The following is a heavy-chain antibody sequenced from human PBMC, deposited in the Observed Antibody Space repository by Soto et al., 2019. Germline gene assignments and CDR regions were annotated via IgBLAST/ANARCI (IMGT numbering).Heavy chain of an antibody. CDR3: ARHRYSYGVYYFDY. V-gene: IGHV4-59*08. J-gene: IGHJ4*02. CDR2: IYYSGST. Sequence: SETLPLTCIVSGGSISNYYWIWIRQPPGKGLEWIGYIYYSGSTNYNPSLTSRVTISVDTSKNQFSLKLSSVTAADTAVYYCARHRYSYGVYYFDYWGQGTLVTVS. D-gene: IGHD5-18*01. CDR1: GGSISNYY.